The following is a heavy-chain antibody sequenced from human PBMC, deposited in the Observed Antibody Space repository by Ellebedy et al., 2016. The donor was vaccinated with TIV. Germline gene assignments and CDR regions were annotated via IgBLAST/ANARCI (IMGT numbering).Heavy chain of an antibody. CDR3: AKDLGWQTNAFDI. CDR1: GFTFSRYA. Sequence: GGSLRLXCAASGFTFSRYAMSWVRQAPGKGLEWVSTISSNTYDTYYADSVKGRFTISRDNAQSTLYLQMNSLRAEDTAVYYCAKDLGWQTNAFDIWGQGTMVTVSS. D-gene: IGHD7-27*01. V-gene: IGHV3-23*01. CDR2: ISSNTYDT. J-gene: IGHJ3*02.